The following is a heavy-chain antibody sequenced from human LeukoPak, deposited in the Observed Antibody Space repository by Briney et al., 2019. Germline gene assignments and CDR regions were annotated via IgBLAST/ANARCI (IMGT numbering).Heavy chain of an antibody. V-gene: IGHV3-33*01. D-gene: IGHD3-10*01. CDR1: GFTFSSYS. Sequence: GGSLRLSCAASGFTFSSYSMHWVRQAPGKGLEWVAVIWYDGSNKYYADSVKGRFTISRDNSKNTLYLQMNSLRAEDTAVYYCARDPGDYYGSGSSNAFDIWGQETMVTVSS. CDR3: ARDPGDYYGSGSSNAFDI. CDR2: IWYDGSNK. J-gene: IGHJ3*02.